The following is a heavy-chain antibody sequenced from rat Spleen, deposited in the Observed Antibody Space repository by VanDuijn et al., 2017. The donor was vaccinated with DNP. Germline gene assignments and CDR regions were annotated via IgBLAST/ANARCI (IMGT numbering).Heavy chain of an antibody. J-gene: IGHJ4*01. D-gene: IGHD1-1*01. CDR1: GFSLTSYG. CDR3: TREGQPYYSMDA. CDR2: ISSGGGT. Sequence: QVQLKESGPGLVQPSQTLSLTCTVSGFSLTSYGVNWVRQPPGKGLEWLATISSGGGTFYNSPLKSRLTISRDTSKSQVFLRMNSLQTEDTAIYFCTREGQPYYSMDAWGQGTSVTVSS. V-gene: IGHV2S12*01.